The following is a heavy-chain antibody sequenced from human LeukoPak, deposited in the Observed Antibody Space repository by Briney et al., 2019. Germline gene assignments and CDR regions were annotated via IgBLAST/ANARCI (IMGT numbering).Heavy chain of an antibody. Sequence: SETLSLTCTVSGGSISSGSYYWSWIRQPAGKGLEWIGRIYTSGNTNYNPSLKSRVTISVDTSKNQFSLKLSSVTAADTAVYYCARVYYYDSSGYRVYYYMDVWGKGTTVTVSS. J-gene: IGHJ6*03. D-gene: IGHD3-22*01. CDR3: ARVYYYDSSGYRVYYYMDV. V-gene: IGHV4-61*02. CDR1: GGSISSGSYY. CDR2: IYTSGNT.